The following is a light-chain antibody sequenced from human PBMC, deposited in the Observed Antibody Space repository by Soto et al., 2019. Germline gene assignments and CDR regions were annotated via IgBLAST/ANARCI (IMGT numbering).Light chain of an antibody. V-gene: IGKV4-1*01. CDR3: QQYYNTPYT. J-gene: IGKJ2*01. CDR1: QSVLYSSNNKNY. Sequence: DIVMTQSPDSLAVSLGERATINCKSSQSVLYSSNNKNYLTWYQQKPGQPPKLLISWASTRESGVPDRFSGSGSGTDFSLTISSLQADDVAVYYCQQYYNTPYTFGQGTKLEIK. CDR2: WAS.